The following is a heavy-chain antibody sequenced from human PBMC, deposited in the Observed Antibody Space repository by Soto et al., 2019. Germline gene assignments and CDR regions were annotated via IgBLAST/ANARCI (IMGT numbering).Heavy chain of an antibody. Sequence: ASVKVSCKVSGYTLTELSMHWVRQAPGKGLEWMGGFDPEDGETIYAQKFQGRVTMTEDTSTDTAYMELSSLRSEDTAVYYCATSAPTRIRENWFDPWGQGTLVTVSS. CDR1: GYTLTELS. CDR3: ATSAPTRIRENWFDP. J-gene: IGHJ5*02. CDR2: FDPEDGET. V-gene: IGHV1-24*01. D-gene: IGHD2-15*01.